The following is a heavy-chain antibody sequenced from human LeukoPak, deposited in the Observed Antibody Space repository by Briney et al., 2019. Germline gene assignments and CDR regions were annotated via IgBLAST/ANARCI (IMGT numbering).Heavy chain of an antibody. J-gene: IGHJ4*02. CDR2: ISGSGRSV. D-gene: IGHD4-23*01. V-gene: IGHV3-48*03. Sequence: GGSLRLSCAASGFTFSSYEMNWVRQAPGKGLEWVSYISGSGRSVYYADSVKGRFTISRDNAKNSLYLQMNSLRAEDTAVYYCARDYGGNPGYWGQGTLVTVSS. CDR3: ARDYGGNPGY. CDR1: GFTFSSYE.